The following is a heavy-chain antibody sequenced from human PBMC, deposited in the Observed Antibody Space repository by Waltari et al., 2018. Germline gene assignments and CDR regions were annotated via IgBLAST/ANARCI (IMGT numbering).Heavy chain of an antibody. J-gene: IGHJ2*01. CDR1: GMTFNTYS. CDR3: AGIRRGFWFFDL. D-gene: IGHD3-10*01. V-gene: IGHV3-48*04. CDR2: GRGDSGYI. Sequence: EVQLVESGGGLVQPGGSLRISCAASGMTFNTYSMNWVRQAPGKGLEWISYGRGDSGYIYYADSVRGRFTISRDNAQNSMYLQMNNLRADDTAVYYCAGIRRGFWFFDLWGRGTLVTVSS.